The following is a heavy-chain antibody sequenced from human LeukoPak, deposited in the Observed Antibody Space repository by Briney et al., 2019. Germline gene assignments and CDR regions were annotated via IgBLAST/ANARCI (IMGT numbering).Heavy chain of an antibody. CDR2: ISNNGDNT. J-gene: IGHJ4*02. CDR3: ATAEIRVNSYGYLDY. Sequence: PGGSLRLSCAASGFTFSSFAMSWVRQAPGKGLDWFSAISNNGDNTYYADSVKGRFSISRDNSKNTLYLQMNSLRAEDTAVYYCATAEIRVNSYGYLDYWGQGTLVTASS. V-gene: IGHV3-23*01. CDR1: GFTFSSFA. D-gene: IGHD5-18*01.